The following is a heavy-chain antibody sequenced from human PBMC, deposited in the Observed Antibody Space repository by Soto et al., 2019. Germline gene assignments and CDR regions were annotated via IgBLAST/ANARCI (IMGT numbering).Heavy chain of an antibody. D-gene: IGHD6-13*01. CDR3: AKDVGNSWSYYFDF. Sequence: QVQLVESGGGVVQPGTSLRLYCATSGFTFSSYGMYWVRQAPGKGLEWVAVIWYEGANEYYADSVKGRFTISRDNSKNTLYLQMNSLRAEDTAIHYCAKDVGNSWSYYFDFWGQGTLVTVSS. CDR2: IWYEGANE. V-gene: IGHV3-33*06. CDR1: GFTFSSYG. J-gene: IGHJ4*02.